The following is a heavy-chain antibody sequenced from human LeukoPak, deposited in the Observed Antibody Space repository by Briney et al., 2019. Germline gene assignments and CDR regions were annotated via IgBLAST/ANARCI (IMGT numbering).Heavy chain of an antibody. J-gene: IGHJ4*02. V-gene: IGHV3-23*01. CDR2: ISNNGGRT. CDR3: ARDEDTSALSEY. Sequence: GGSLRLSCAGSGFIFGSNTMSWVRQAPGRGLEWVSAISNNGGRTDYADSVKGRFTISRDNSKSTLYLHMDSLRADDTAVYYCARDEDTSALSEYWGQGTLVTVSS. D-gene: IGHD2/OR15-2a*01. CDR1: GFIFGSNT.